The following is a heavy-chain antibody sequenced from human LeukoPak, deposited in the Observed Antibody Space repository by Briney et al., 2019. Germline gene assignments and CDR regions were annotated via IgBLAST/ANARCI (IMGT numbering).Heavy chain of an antibody. D-gene: IGHD2-15*01. CDR1: GGSMNSGSYY. J-gene: IGHJ5*02. CDR3: ARINVFGYCSGGSCYSWFDP. CDR2: IYSSGST. Sequence: SETLSLTCTVSGGSMNSGSYYWSWIRQSAGKGLEWIGRIYSSGSTNYSPSLKSRVTISVDTSKNQFSLKLSSVTAADTAVYYCARINVFGYCSGGSCYSWFDPWGQGTLVTVSS. V-gene: IGHV4-61*10.